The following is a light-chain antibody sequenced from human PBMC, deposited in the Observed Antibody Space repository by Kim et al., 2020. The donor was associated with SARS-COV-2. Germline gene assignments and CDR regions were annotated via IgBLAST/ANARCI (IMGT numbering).Light chain of an antibody. CDR3: QQTFSTPRT. CDR2: DAS. CDR1: QSISRF. J-gene: IGKJ2*01. Sequence: DIQMTQSPSSLSASVGDRVTITCRASQSISRFLNWYQQKPGKAPSLLIYDASSLQSGVPSRFSGSGSGTDFTLIISSLQPEDFATYYCQQTFSTPRTFGQGTKVEIK. V-gene: IGKV1-39*01.